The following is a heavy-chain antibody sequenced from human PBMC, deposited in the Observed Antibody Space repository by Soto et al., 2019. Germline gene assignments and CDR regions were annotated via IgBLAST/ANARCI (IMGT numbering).Heavy chain of an antibody. CDR1: GGSISSYY. V-gene: IGHV4-59*01. J-gene: IGHJ6*02. Sequence: QVQLQESGPGLVKPSETLSLTCTVSGGSISSYYWSWIRQPPGKGLEWIGYIYYSGSTNYNPSLKSRVTISVDTSKNQFSLKLSSVTAADTAVYYCAMGGWGYYYYGMDAWGQGTTVTVSS. D-gene: IGHD6-19*01. CDR2: IYYSGST. CDR3: AMGGWGYYYYGMDA.